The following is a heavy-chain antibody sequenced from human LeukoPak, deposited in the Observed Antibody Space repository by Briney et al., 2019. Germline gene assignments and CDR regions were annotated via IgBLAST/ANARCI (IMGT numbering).Heavy chain of an antibody. D-gene: IGHD3-3*01. CDR2: ISSSSSYI. V-gene: IGHV3-21*03. CDR1: GFTFSSYS. Sequence: GRSLRLSCAASGFTFSSYSMNWVRQAPGKGLEWVSSISSSSSYIYYADSVKGRFTIFRDNAKNSLYLQMNSLRAEDTAVYYCARDGNYDFWSGFFDYWGQGTLVTVSS. CDR3: ARDGNYDFWSGFFDY. J-gene: IGHJ4*02.